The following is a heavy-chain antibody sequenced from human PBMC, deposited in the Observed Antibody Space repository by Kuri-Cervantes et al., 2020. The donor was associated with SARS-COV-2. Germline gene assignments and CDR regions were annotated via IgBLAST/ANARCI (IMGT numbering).Heavy chain of an antibody. J-gene: IGHJ3*02. D-gene: IGHD3-22*01. CDR2: INPNSGGT. V-gene: IGHV1-2*04. CDR3: ARPTPFRRLAVISQGGAFDI. CDR1: GYTFTGYY. Sequence: ASVKVSCKASGYTFTGYYMHWVRQAPGQGLEWMGWINPNSGGTNYAQKFQGWVTMTRDTSISTVYMELSRLRSDDTAVYYCARPTPFRRLAVISQGGAFDIWGQGTMVTDSS.